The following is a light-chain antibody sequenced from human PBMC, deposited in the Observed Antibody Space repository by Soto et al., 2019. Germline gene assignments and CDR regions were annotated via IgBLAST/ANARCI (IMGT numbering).Light chain of an antibody. V-gene: IGLV2-14*01. CDR3: SSYTTSNTRQIV. CDR2: DVS. CDR1: SSDLGGYNY. J-gene: IGLJ1*01. Sequence: QSVLTQPASVSGSPGQSITISCTGTSSDLGGYNYVSWYQQHPGKAPKFMIYDVSNRPSGVSNRFSGSKSGNTASLTISGLQAEDEADYYCSSYTTSNTRQIVFGTGTKLTVL.